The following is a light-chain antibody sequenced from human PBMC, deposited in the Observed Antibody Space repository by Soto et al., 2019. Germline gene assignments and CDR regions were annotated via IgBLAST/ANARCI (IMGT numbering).Light chain of an antibody. Sequence: EIVMTQSPSTLSFSPVERAPLSCRASQSVDSNLAWYQQKPGQAPRLLIFGASTRATGIPARFSGSGSGTDFTLTISSLQSEDFGVYFCQQYDNWPLTFGGGTEVDIK. CDR2: GAS. CDR1: QSVDSN. CDR3: QQYDNWPLT. V-gene: IGKV3D-15*01. J-gene: IGKJ4*01.